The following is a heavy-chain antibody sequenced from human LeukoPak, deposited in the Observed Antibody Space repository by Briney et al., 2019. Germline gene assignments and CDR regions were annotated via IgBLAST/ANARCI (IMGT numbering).Heavy chain of an antibody. J-gene: IGHJ4*02. CDR2: ISHSGST. CDR3: ARGSSGYYPY. D-gene: IGHD3-22*01. Sequence: SETLSLTCSVSGASISSYDWSWIRQPPGMALEWIRCISHSGSTNYNPSLKSRVTISADTSKNQFSLKLSSVTTADTAVYFCARGSSGYYPYWGRGTLVTVSS. CDR1: GASISSYD. V-gene: IGHV4-59*01.